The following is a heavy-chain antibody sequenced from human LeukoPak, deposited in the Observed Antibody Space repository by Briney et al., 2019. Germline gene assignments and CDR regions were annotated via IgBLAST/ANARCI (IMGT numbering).Heavy chain of an antibody. J-gene: IGHJ4*02. CDR2: IYSSGST. CDR1: GGSISSGSYY. D-gene: IGHD3-9*01. V-gene: IGHV4-61*02. Sequence: PSQTLSLTCTVSGGSISSGSYYWSWIRQPAGKGLEWIGRIYSSGSTNYNPSLKSRVTISVDTSKNQFSLKLSSVTAADTAVYYCARRYYDILTGYYYYFDYWGQGTLVTVSS. CDR3: ARRYYDILTGYYYYFDY.